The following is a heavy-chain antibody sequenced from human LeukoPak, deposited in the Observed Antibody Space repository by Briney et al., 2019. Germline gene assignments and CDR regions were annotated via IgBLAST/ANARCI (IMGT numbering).Heavy chain of an antibody. D-gene: IGHD2-2*01. CDR2: INHSGST. Sequence: SETLSLTCAVYGGSFSGYYWSWIRQPPGKGLEWIGEINHSGSTNYNPSLKSRVTTSVDTSKNQFSLKLSSVTAADTAVYYCARGPSYCSSTSCYVDNWFDPWGQGTLVTVSS. CDR1: GGSFSGYY. CDR3: ARGPSYCSSTSCYVDNWFDP. V-gene: IGHV4-34*01. J-gene: IGHJ5*02.